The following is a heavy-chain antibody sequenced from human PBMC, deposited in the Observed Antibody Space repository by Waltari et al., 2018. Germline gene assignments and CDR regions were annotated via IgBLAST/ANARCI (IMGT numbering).Heavy chain of an antibody. J-gene: IGHJ5*02. V-gene: IGHV4-39*01. D-gene: IGHD2-2*01. CDR3: ARRGIGVVVPAARGFDP. CDR2: IYYCGST. CDR1: GGSIRRSSYY. Sequence: QLQLQESGPGLVKPSETLSLTCTVPGGSIRRSSYYLGWIPQPPGKGLEWIGSIYYCGSTYYNPSLKSRVTISVDTSKNQFSLKLSSVTAADTAVYYCARRGIGVVVPAARGFDPWGQGTLVTVSS.